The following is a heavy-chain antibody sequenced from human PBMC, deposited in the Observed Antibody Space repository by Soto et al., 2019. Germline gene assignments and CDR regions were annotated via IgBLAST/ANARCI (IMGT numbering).Heavy chain of an antibody. CDR2: ISGYNGDT. Sequence: QGHLVQSGAEVKKPGTSVKVSCKASGYTFTSYGISWVRQAPGQGLEWMGWISGYNGDTNYAQNLQGRVTMTIDTSTSTAYMELRSLTSDDTAVYYCAKNGQPPYYYYGLDVWGQGTTVTVSS. D-gene: IGHD2-8*01. J-gene: IGHJ6*02. CDR1: GYTFTSYG. V-gene: IGHV1-18*01. CDR3: AKNGQPPYYYYGLDV.